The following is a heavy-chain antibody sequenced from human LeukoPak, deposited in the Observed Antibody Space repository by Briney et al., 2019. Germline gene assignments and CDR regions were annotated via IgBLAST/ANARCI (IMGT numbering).Heavy chain of an antibody. CDR2: IYYSGSA. CDR3: ARGSGYYYVDFDY. D-gene: IGHD3-22*01. CDR1: GGSISSSSYY. J-gene: IGHJ4*02. Sequence: SETLSLTCTVSGGSISSSSYYWGWIRQPPGKGLEWIGSIYYSGSAYYNPSLKSRVTISVDTSKNQFSLKLSSVTAADTAVYYCARGSGYYYVDFDYWGQGTLVAVSS. V-gene: IGHV4-39*01.